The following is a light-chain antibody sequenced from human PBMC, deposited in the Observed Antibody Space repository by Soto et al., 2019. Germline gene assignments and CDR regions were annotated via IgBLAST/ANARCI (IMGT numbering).Light chain of an antibody. CDR3: MQSTYWPPRT. CDR1: QSLLYIDGNTY. CDR2: KVS. V-gene: IGKV2-30*01. J-gene: IGKJ1*01. Sequence: DVVMTQSPLSLPVTLGQPASISCRSSQSLLYIDGNTYLSWFQQRPGQSPRRLIYKVSKRDSGVPDRFSGSGSGTDFTLTISRVEAEDVGVYYCMQSTYWPPRTFGEGTKVEIK.